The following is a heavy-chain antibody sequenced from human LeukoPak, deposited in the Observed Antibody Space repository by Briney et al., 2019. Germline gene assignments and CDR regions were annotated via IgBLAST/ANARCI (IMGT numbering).Heavy chain of an antibody. CDR3: VRGGSGLDV. J-gene: IGHJ6*02. D-gene: IGHD3-10*01. V-gene: IGHV3-30*03. Sequence: GGSLRLSCAASGFSFSSHDIHWVRQAPGKGLEWVAVISSDGSNQFYADSVKGRFTISRDNSQNTVYVQMNSLRTEDTALYYCVRGGSGLDVWGQGTTVTVSS. CDR1: GFSFSSHD. CDR2: ISSDGSNQ.